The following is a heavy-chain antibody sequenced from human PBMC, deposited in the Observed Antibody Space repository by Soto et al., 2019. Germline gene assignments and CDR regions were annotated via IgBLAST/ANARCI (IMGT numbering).Heavy chain of an antibody. CDR2: VNPTGGST. D-gene: IGHD6-25*01. CDR1: GYTFTSYY. CDR3: ARHLAAGDS. Sequence: QVQLVQSGAEVKKPGASVRVSCKASGYTFTSYYIHWVRQAPGQGLEWMAIVNPTGGSTNYAQKFKGRVTVTFDTSTSTVFMELNSLRYEDTAVYYCARHLAAGDSWGQGTLGTVSS. V-gene: IGHV1-46*03. J-gene: IGHJ4*02.